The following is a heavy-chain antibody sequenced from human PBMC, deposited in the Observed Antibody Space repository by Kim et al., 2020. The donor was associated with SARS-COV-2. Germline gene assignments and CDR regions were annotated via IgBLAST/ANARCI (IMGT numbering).Heavy chain of an antibody. D-gene: IGHD5-18*01. V-gene: IGHV5-51*01. Sequence: SPSLQAQVTIPADKSISTAYLQWSSLKASDTAMYYCARRGDGYSPFVDYWGQGTLVTVSS. CDR3: ARRGDGYSPFVDY. J-gene: IGHJ4*02.